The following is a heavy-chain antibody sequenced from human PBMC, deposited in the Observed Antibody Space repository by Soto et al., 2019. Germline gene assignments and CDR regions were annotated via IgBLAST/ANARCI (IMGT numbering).Heavy chain of an antibody. CDR1: GDTFAFHS. CDR3: ATSYGSGYRAFDY. D-gene: IGHD3-10*01. CDR2: INPILSMS. Sequence: QVQLVQSGAEVKRPGSSVKVSCKASGDTFAFHSINWVRQAPGLVLEWMGRINPILSMSNYAQRFQGRVTMTADKSTSTAYMVLSSLRSEDTAIYYCATSYGSGYRAFDYWGQGALVTVSS. J-gene: IGHJ4*02. V-gene: IGHV1-69*02.